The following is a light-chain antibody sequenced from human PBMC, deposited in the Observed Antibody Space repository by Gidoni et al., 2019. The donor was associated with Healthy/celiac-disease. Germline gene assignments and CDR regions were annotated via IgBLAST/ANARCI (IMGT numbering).Light chain of an antibody. CDR3: QVWDSSSDRNWV. Sequence: SYVLTQPPSVSGAPGKTARITCGGNNIGSKSVHWYQQKQGQAPVLVIYYDSDRPSGIPERFSGSNSGNTATLTISRVEAGDEADYYCQVWDSSSDRNWVVGGGTKLTVL. CDR1: NIGSKS. V-gene: IGLV3-21*04. J-gene: IGLJ3*02. CDR2: YDS.